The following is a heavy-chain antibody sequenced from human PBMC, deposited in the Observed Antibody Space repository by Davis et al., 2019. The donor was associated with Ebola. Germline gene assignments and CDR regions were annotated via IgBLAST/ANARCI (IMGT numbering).Heavy chain of an antibody. CDR2: INYASDAM. CDR3: ARDRSNKYCIDY. D-gene: IGHD1-26*01. V-gene: IGHV3-48*02. Sequence: PGGSLRLSCAASGFTFSSFCMSWVRQAPGKGLEWISHINYASDAMSYADSVRGRFTISRDNAKNSLYLQMNSLRDEDTAVYYCARDRSNKYCIDYWGQGTLVTVSS. J-gene: IGHJ4*02. CDR1: GFTFSSFC.